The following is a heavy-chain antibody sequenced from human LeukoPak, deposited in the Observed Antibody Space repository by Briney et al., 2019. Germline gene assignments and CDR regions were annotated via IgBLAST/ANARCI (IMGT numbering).Heavy chain of an antibody. V-gene: IGHV1-46*01. J-gene: IGHJ4*02. D-gene: IGHD3-22*01. Sequence: ASVKVSCKASGYTFTSYYMHWVRQAPGQGLEWMGIINPSGGSTGYAQKFQGRVTMTRDTSTSTVYMELSSLRSEDTAVYYCARVSDRLYYYDSSGGLDYWGQGTLVTVSS. CDR2: INPSGGST. CDR3: ARVSDRLYYYDSSGGLDY. CDR1: GYTFTSYY.